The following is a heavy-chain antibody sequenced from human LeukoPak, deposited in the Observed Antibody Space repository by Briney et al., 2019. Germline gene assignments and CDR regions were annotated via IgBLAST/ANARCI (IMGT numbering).Heavy chain of an antibody. D-gene: IGHD3-22*01. Sequence: GGSLRLSCAASGFIFSSYAMHWVRQAPGKGLEWVAVVSYDGSNKDYADSVKGRITISRDNSKNSLYLQVNSLRAEDTAVYYCAKDRATMIVVVIDYWGQGTLVTVSS. CDR1: GFIFSSYA. V-gene: IGHV3-30-3*01. J-gene: IGHJ4*02. CDR2: VSYDGSNK. CDR3: AKDRATMIVVVIDY.